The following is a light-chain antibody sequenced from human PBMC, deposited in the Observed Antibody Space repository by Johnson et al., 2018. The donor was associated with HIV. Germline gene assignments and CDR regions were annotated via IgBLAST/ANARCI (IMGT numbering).Light chain of an antibody. V-gene: IGLV1-51*02. Sequence: QLVLSQPPSVSAAPGQKVTISCSGSSSNIGNNYVSWYQQIPGTAPKLLIYENNKRPSGIPDRFSGSKSGPSATLGITGLQTGDEADYYFGTWDNSLSGYVFGTGTKVTVL. CDR3: GTWDNSLSGYV. CDR1: SSNIGNNY. J-gene: IGLJ1*01. CDR2: ENN.